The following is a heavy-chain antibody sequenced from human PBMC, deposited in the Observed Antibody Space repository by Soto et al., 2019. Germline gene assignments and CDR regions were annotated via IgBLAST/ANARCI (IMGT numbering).Heavy chain of an antibody. D-gene: IGHD2-15*01. CDR3: AMGEPGVVVVAAYDAFDI. CDR2: IIPIFGTA. CDR1: GGTFSSYA. J-gene: IGHJ3*02. Sequence: QVQLVQSGAEVKKPGSSVKVSCKASGGTFSSYAISWVRQAPGQGLEWLGGIIPIFGTANYAQKFQGRVTITADKSPSTADMELSSLRSEDTAVYYCAMGEPGVVVVAAYDAFDIWGQGTMVTVSS. V-gene: IGHV1-69*06.